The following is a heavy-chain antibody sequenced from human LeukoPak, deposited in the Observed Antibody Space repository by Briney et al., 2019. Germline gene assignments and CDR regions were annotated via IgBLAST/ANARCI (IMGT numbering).Heavy chain of an antibody. J-gene: IGHJ3*02. CDR2: INPSGGST. CDR1: GYTFTSYY. CDR3: ARPGATRAFDI. V-gene: IGHV1-46*01. Sequence: ASVKVSCKASGYTFTSYYMHWVRQAPGQGLEWMGIINPSGGSTSYAQKFQGRVTMTRDMSTSTVYMELSSLRSEDTAVYYCARPGATRAFDIWGQGTMVTVSS. D-gene: IGHD1-26*01.